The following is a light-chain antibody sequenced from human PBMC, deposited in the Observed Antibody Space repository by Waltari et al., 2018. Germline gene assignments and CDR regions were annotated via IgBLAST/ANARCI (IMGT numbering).Light chain of an antibody. J-gene: IGLJ2*01. V-gene: IGLV1-40*01. CDR3: QSYDSSLSVLV. CDR2: GNS. CDR1: SPTIGAGYD. Sequence: QSVLTQPPSVSGAPGQRVTISCTGSSPTIGAGYDVPWYQQLPGTAPKLLIYGNSNRPSGVPDRFSGSKSGTSASLAITGLQAEDEADYYCQSYDSSLSVLVFGGGTKLTVL.